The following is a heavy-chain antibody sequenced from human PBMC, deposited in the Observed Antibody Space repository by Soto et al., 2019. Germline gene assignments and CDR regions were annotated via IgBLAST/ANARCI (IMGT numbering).Heavy chain of an antibody. CDR1: GFTFSNAW. J-gene: IGHJ3*02. D-gene: IGHD2-21*01. CDR2: IKSKTDGGST. CDR3: TTDHSEIVVVNDAFDI. Sequence: EVQLVESGGGLVKPGGSLRLSCAASGFTFSNAWMSWVLQAPGKGLEWVCRIKSKTDGGSTDYAAPVKGRFTISREDSKNTLYQQMNSLKTEDTAVYYCTTDHSEIVVVNDAFDIWGQGTMVTVSS. V-gene: IGHV3-15*01.